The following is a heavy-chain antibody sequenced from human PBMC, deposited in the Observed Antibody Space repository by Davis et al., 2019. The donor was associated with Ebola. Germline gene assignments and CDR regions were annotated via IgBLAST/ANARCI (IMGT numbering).Heavy chain of an antibody. CDR3: AKSGLSFGVVKYHYGMDV. Sequence: GESLKISCAASGFTFISYWMTWVRQAPRKGLEWVANIKQDGSEKYYVDSVKGRFTISRGNAKNSLYLQMNSLRAEDTAVYYCAKSGLSFGVVKYHYGMDVWGKGTTVTVSS. CDR1: GFTFISYW. D-gene: IGHD3-3*01. CDR2: IKQDGSEK. J-gene: IGHJ6*04. V-gene: IGHV3-7*03.